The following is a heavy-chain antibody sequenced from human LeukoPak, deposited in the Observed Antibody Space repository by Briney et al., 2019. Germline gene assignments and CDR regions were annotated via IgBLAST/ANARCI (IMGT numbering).Heavy chain of an antibody. CDR2: INWNGGST. Sequence: GGSLRLSCAASGFTFSSYGMSWVRQAPGKGLEWVSGINWNGGSTGYADSVKGRFTISRDNAKNSLYLQMNSLRAEDTAVYYCAREGRPSFFNYYYYMDVWGKGTTVTVSS. V-gene: IGHV3-20*04. CDR1: GFTFSSYG. J-gene: IGHJ6*03. D-gene: IGHD2/OR15-2a*01. CDR3: AREGRPSFFNYYYYMDV.